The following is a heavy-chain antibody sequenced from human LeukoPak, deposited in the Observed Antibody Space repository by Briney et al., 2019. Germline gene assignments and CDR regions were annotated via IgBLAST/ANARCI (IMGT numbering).Heavy chain of an antibody. CDR2: FDPEDGET. CDR3: ARTMTTLTTHGELDL. J-gene: IGHJ5*02. D-gene: IGHD4-17*01. CDR1: GYTLTELS. V-gene: IGHV1-24*01. Sequence: VASVKVSCKVSGYTLTELSMHWVRQAPGKGLEWMGGFDPEDGETIYAQKFQGRVTMTTDTSTSTAYMELRGLSSDDTAVYYCARTMTTLTTHGELDLWGQGTQVTVSS.